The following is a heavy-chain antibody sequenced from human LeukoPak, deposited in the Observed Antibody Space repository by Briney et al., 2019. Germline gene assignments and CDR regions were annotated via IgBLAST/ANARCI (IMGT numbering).Heavy chain of an antibody. J-gene: IGHJ5*02. CDR3: ARGEGNYYASGSGVDP. Sequence: PSETLSLTCAVYGGSFSGYYWSWIRQPPGKGLECMGEINHSGSTNYNPSLKSRVTISIDTPNNQFSLKLSSVTAADTAVYYCARGEGNYYASGSGVDPWGQGTLVTVSS. CDR2: INHSGST. CDR1: GGSFSGYY. D-gene: IGHD3-10*01. V-gene: IGHV4-34*01.